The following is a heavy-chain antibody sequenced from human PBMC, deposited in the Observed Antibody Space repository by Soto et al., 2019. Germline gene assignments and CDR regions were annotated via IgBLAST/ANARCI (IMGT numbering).Heavy chain of an antibody. CDR2: INHSGST. Sequence: SETLSLTCAVYGMSFCGYSWSWIRQPPGKGLEWIGEINHSGSTNYNPSLKSRVTISVDTSKNQFSLKLSSVTAADTAVYYCARASSGPYGMDVWGQGTTVT. D-gene: IGHD7-27*01. CDR3: ARASSGPYGMDV. V-gene: IGHV4-34*01. J-gene: IGHJ6*02. CDR1: GMSFCGYS.